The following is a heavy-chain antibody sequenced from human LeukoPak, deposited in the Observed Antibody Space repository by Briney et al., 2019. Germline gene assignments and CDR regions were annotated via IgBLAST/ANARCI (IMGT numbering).Heavy chain of an antibody. V-gene: IGHV3-7*01. D-gene: IGHD1-26*01. CDR3: AKLLTLDV. J-gene: IGHJ6*04. CDR1: GFTFSDFW. Sequence: GGSLRLSCAVSGFTFSDFWMSWVRQAPGRGLEWVANIHPEGNEKYHVESVKGRFTISRDNAKNSLFLQMNGLRVEDTAVYYCAKLLTLDVWGKGTTVTVSS. CDR2: IHPEGNEK.